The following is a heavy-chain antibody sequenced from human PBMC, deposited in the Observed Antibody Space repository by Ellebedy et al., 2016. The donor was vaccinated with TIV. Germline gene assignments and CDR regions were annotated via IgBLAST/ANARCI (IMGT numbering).Heavy chain of an antibody. J-gene: IGHJ5*02. D-gene: IGHD2-2*01. Sequence: SETLSLXXTVSGDSITSDYYWGWIRQPPGKGLEWIGSLHYCGNYYYIPSLKSRVTISADTSTNQFSLELRSVTAADTAVYYCARLHCSTSDPRLNWIDPWGQGTLVTVSS. V-gene: IGHV4-39*01. CDR3: ARLHCSTSDPRLNWIDP. CDR2: LHYCGNY. CDR1: GDSITSDYY.